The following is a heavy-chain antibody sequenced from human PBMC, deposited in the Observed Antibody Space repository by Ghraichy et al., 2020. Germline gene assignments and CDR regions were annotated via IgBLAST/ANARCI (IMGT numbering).Heavy chain of an antibody. CDR3: ARRGSAAYPFDY. V-gene: IGHV4-59*01. CDR2: VYYSGST. J-gene: IGHJ4*02. Sequence: SETLSLTCTVSGGSISGFYWSWIRQPPGKGLEWIGYVYYSGSTSYNPSLKSRVTISVDTSKNQFSLKLSSVTAADTAVYYCARRGSAAYPFDYWGQGTLVTFSS. CDR1: GGSISGFY. D-gene: IGHD2-15*01.